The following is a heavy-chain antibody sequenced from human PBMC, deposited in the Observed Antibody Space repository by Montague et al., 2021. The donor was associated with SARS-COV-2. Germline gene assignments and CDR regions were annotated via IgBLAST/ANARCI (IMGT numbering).Heavy chain of an antibody. Sequence: PALVKPTQTLTLTCTFSGFSLSTSGMCVSWIRQPPGKAQEWLALIDWDDDKYYSTSLKARLTISKDTSKNQVVLTMTNMDPVDTATYYCARTYYYGSGSYYTYYFDYWGRGTLVTVSS. V-gene: IGHV2-70*01. CDR3: ARTYYYGSGSYYTYYFDY. CDR1: GFSLSTSGMC. D-gene: IGHD3-10*01. J-gene: IGHJ4*02. CDR2: IDWDDDK.